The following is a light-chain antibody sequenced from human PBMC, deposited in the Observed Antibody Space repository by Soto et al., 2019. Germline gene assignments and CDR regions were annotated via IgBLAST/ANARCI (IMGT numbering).Light chain of an antibody. CDR2: LGS. J-gene: IGKJ4*01. CDR1: QSLLHSNGYNY. V-gene: IGKV2-28*01. CDR3: QQYLTYFSLT. Sequence: DIVMTQSPLSLPVTPGEPASISCRSSQSLLHSNGYNYLDWYLQKPGQSPQLLIYLGSNRASGVPDRFSGSGSGTEFILTISSLQPDDFATYYCQQYLTYFSLTFGGGTKVDIK.